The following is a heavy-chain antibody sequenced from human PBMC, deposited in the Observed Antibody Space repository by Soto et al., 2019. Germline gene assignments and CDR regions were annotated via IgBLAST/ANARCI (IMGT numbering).Heavy chain of an antibody. V-gene: IGHV4-31*03. CDR2: IYYSGST. CDR3: ARGRGFGELSRPNSNWFDP. J-gene: IGHJ5*02. D-gene: IGHD3-10*01. CDR1: GGSISSGGYY. Sequence: TLSLTCTVSGGSISSGGYYWSWIRQHPGKGLEWIGYIYYSGSTYYNPSLKSRVTISVDTSKNQFSLKLSSVTAADTAVYYCARGRGFGELSRPNSNWFDPWGQGTLVTVSS.